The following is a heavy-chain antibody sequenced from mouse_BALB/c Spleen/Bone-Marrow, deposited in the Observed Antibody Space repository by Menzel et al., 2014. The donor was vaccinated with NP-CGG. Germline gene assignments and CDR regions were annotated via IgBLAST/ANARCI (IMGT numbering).Heavy chain of an antibody. CDR3: SRGNYGNYVDYFDY. V-gene: IGHV5-6-3*01. D-gene: IGHD2-1*01. CDR2: INRDGGSS. J-gene: IGHJ2*01. CDR1: GFTFNNYG. Sequence: EVMLVESGGGLVQPGGSLKVSCAASGFTFNNYGMSWVRQTPDKRLELVATINRDGGSSYYPDSVKGRFTISRDNAKNTLYLQMSSLKSEDTAIHYCSRGNYGNYVDYFDYWGQGTTLTVSS.